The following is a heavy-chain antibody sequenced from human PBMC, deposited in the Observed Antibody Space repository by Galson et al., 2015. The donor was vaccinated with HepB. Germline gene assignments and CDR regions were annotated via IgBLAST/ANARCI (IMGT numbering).Heavy chain of an antibody. Sequence: QSGAEVTKPGESLRISCKGSGSSFTSYWISWVRQMPGKGLEWMGRIDPSDSYTNYSPSFQGHVTISADKSISTAYLQWSSLKASDTAMYYCARLQGDSSPPYYYYYYMDVWGKGTTVTVSS. J-gene: IGHJ6*03. CDR3: ARLQGDSSPPYYYYYYMDV. CDR2: IDPSDSYT. D-gene: IGHD6-6*01. V-gene: IGHV5-10-1*01. CDR1: GSSFTSYW.